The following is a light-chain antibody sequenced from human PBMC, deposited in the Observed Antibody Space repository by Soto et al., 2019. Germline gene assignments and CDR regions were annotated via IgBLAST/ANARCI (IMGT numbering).Light chain of an antibody. J-gene: IGLJ2*01. CDR1: KLGEKY. CDR3: LAWDTSTVV. Sequence: SYELTQPPSVSVSPGQTASITCSGDKLGEKYACWYQQKPGQSPVLVIYQDSERPSGIPERFSGSNSGNTATLTISGTQAMDEADYYCLAWDTSTVVFGGGTQLTVL. V-gene: IGLV3-1*01. CDR2: QDS.